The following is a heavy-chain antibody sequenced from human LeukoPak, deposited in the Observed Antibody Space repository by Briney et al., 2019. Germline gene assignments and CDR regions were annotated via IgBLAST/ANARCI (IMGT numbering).Heavy chain of an antibody. Sequence: PGGSLRLSCAASGFTFSSYSMNWVRQAPGKGLEWVSYISSSSSTIYYADSVKGRFTISRDDAKNSLYLQMNSLRAEDTAVYYCARGCTNGVCYNDYWGQGTLVTVSS. V-gene: IGHV3-48*01. CDR3: ARGCTNGVCYNDY. CDR2: ISSSSSTI. CDR1: GFTFSSYS. D-gene: IGHD2-8*01. J-gene: IGHJ4*02.